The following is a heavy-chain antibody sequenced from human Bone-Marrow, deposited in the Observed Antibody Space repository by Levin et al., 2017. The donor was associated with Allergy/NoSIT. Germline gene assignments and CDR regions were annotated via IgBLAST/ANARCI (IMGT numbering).Heavy chain of an antibody. D-gene: IGHD6-6*01. V-gene: IGHV5-51*01. CDR3: ARWLAARPGEGSYKGDV. J-gene: IGHJ6*02. CDR1: GYSFTSYW. CDR2: IYPGDSDT. Sequence: GGSLRLSCKGSGYSFTSYWIGWVRQMPGKGLEWMGIIYPGDSDTRYSPSFQGQVTISADKSISTAYLQWSSLKASDTAMYYCARWLAARPGEGSYKGDVWGQGTTVTVSS.